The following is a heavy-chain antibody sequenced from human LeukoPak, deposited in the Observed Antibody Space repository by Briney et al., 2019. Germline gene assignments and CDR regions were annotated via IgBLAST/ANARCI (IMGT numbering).Heavy chain of an antibody. CDR3: ARAVHDSSGYYYVAY. D-gene: IGHD3-22*01. Sequence: PSQTLSLTCTVSGGSISSGDYYWSWIRQPPGKGLEWIGYIYYSGSTYYNPSLKSRVTISVDTSKNQFPLKLSSVTAADTAVYYCARAVHDSSGYYYVAYWGQGTLVTVSS. V-gene: IGHV4-30-4*01. J-gene: IGHJ4*02. CDR2: IYYSGST. CDR1: GGSISSGDYY.